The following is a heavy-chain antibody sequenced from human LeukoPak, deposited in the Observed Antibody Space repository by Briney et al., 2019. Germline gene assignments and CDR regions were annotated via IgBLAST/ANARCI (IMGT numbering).Heavy chain of an antibody. J-gene: IGHJ4*02. Sequence: GGSLRLSCAASGFTFSSYGMNWVRQAPGKGLEWVANIKQDGSEKYYVDSVKGRFTISRDNAKNSLFLQMNSLRAEDTAVYYCARDPDYGGDWGQGTLVTVSS. CDR2: IKQDGSEK. V-gene: IGHV3-7*03. D-gene: IGHD4-23*01. CDR1: GFTFSSYG. CDR3: ARDPDYGGD.